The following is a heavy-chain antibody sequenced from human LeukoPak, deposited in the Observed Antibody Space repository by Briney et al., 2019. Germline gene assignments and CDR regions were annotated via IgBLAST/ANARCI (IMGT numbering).Heavy chain of an antibody. V-gene: IGHV1-8*01. CDR2: MNPNSGNT. J-gene: IGHJ4*02. D-gene: IGHD6-19*01. CDR1: GYTFTSYD. Sequence: ASVKVSCKASGYTFTSYDINWVRQATGQGLEWMGWMNPNSGNTGYAQKFQGRVTMTRDTSISTAYMELSRLRSDDTAVYYCARADEQWLVRRGYYFDYWGRGTLVTVSS. CDR3: ARADEQWLVRRGYYFDY.